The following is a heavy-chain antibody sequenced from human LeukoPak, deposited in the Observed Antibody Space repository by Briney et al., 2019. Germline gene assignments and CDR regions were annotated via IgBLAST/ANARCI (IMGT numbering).Heavy chain of an antibody. CDR1: GLTFADTA. J-gene: IGHJ5*02. CDR3: AKDPYPVVAANFNSSDP. CDR2: FSGDGGST. Sequence: GGPLRPSFTASGLTFADTAMDWCRKAPGKGLEWFSLFSGDGGSTYYADSVKGRFPISRDNSKISLYLQMNSLRTEDTALYYCAKDPYPVVAANFNSSDPWGQGTLVTVSA. V-gene: IGHV3-43*02. D-gene: IGHD2-15*01.